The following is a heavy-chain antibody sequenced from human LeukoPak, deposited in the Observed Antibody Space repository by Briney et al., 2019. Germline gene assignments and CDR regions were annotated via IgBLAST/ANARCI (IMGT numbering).Heavy chain of an antibody. J-gene: IGHJ4*02. CDR2: INHSGST. CDR1: GGSFSGYY. D-gene: IGHD3-22*01. Sequence: PSETLSLTCAVYGGSFSGYYWSWIRQPPGKGLEWIGEINHSGSTNYNPSLKSRVTISVDTSKNQFSLKLSSLTAADTAVYYCARAGDSSGNSDYWGQGTLVTVSS. CDR3: ARAGDSSGNSDY. V-gene: IGHV4-34*01.